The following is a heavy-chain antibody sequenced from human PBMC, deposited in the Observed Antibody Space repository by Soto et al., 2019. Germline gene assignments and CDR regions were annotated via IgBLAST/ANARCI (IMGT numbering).Heavy chain of an antibody. D-gene: IGHD2-2*01. CDR1: GFTFSSYG. Sequence: GSLRLSCAASGFTFSSYGMHWVRQAPGKGLEWVAVISYDGSNKYYADSVKGRFTISRDNSKNTLYLQMNSLRAEDTAVYYCAKGDCSSTSCYSMDVWGQGTTVTVSS. CDR2: ISYDGSNK. V-gene: IGHV3-30*18. J-gene: IGHJ6*02. CDR3: AKGDCSSTSCYSMDV.